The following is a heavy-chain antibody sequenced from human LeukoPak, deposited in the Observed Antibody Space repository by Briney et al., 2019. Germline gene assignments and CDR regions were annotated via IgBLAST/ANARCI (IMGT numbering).Heavy chain of an antibody. D-gene: IGHD3-22*01. J-gene: IGHJ4*02. CDR3: ARVTQISGYFLAELDY. V-gene: IGHV1-18*01. CDR2: ISAYNGNT. Sequence: ASVKVSCKASGYTFTSNGISWVRQAPGQGLEWMGWISAYNGNTNYAQKLQGRVTMTTDTSTSTAYMELRSLRSDDTSVYYCARVTQISGYFLAELDYWGQGTLVTVSS. CDR1: GYTFTSNG.